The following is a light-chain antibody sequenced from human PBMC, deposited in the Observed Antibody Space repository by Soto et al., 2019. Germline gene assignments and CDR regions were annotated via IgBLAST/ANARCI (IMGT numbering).Light chain of an antibody. CDR3: QQYGSSPGT. CDR1: QSVSSSY. Sequence: LTLSPGTPSLSPGDRATIPCRAGQSVSSSYLAWYQQKPGQAPRLLIYGASSRATGIPDRFSGSGSGTDFTLTISRLEPEDFAVYYCQQYGSSPGTFGQGTKVDIK. CDR2: GAS. J-gene: IGKJ1*01. V-gene: IGKV3-20*01.